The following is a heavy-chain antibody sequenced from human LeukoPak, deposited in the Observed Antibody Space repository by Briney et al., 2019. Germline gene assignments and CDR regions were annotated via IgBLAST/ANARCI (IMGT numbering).Heavy chain of an antibody. CDR2: IIPIFGTA. Sequence: SVKVSCKASGYTFTSYRISWVRQAPGQGLEWMGGIIPIFGTANYAQKFQGRVTITADKSTSTAYMELSSLRSEDTAVYYCARDSYDSSGWGNAFDIWGQGTMVTVSS. CDR3: ARDSYDSSGWGNAFDI. CDR1: GYTFTSYR. V-gene: IGHV1-69*06. J-gene: IGHJ3*02. D-gene: IGHD3-22*01.